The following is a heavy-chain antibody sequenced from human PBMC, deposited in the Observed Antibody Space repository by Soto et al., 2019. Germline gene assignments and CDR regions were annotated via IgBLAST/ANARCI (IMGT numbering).Heavy chain of an antibody. J-gene: IGHJ4*02. D-gene: IGHD3-22*01. Sequence: QLQLQESGPGLVKPSETLSLTCTVSGGSISSSSYYWGWIRQPPGKGLEWIGSIYYSGSTYYNPSLNSRVTISGDTSKNQFSLKLSSVTAADTDVYYCASLGGSISNYGSLAYWGQGTLVTVSS. V-gene: IGHV4-39*01. CDR3: ASLGGSISNYGSLAY. CDR1: GGSISSSSYY. CDR2: IYYSGST.